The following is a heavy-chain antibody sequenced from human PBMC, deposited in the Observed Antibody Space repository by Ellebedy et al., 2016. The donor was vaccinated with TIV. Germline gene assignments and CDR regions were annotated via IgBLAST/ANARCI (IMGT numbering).Heavy chain of an antibody. J-gene: IGHJ3*02. CDR3: ARGVEGYDYVWGSYRSDAFDI. Sequence: SETLSLTCAVYGGSFSGYYWSWIRQPPGKGLEWIGEINHSGSTNYNPSLKSRVTISVDPSKNQFSLKLSSVTAADTAVYYCARGVEGYDYVWGSYRSDAFDIWGQGTMVTVSS. D-gene: IGHD3-16*02. CDR2: INHSGST. V-gene: IGHV4-34*01. CDR1: GGSFSGYY.